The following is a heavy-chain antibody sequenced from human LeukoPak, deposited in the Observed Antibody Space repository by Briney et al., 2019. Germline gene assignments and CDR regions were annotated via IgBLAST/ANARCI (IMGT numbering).Heavy chain of an antibody. CDR2: ISYSGTT. CDR1: GDSISGYY. Sequence: KPSETLSLTCTVSGDSISGYYWSWIRQPPGKGLEWIGYISYSGTTIYNPPLKSRVTISVDTSKNQFSLTLSSVTAADTAVYYCARGNSPYSSLSVWGQGTLVTVSS. V-gene: IGHV4-59*01. CDR3: ARGNSPYSSLSV. J-gene: IGHJ4*02. D-gene: IGHD6-6*01.